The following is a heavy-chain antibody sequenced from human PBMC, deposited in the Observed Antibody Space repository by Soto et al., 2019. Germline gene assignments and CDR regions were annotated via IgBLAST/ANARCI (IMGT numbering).Heavy chain of an antibody. Sequence: QVHLVQSGAEVKKPGASVKVSCQASGYAFTTYGITWVRQAPGQGLEWMGWISAHNGNTNYAQTLQGRVTVTRDTSTSAAYMELRSLRSDDTAVYYCARGRYGDYWGQGARVTVSS. V-gene: IGHV1-18*01. J-gene: IGHJ4*02. CDR1: GYAFTTYG. D-gene: IGHD1-1*01. CDR3: ARGRYGDY. CDR2: ISAHNGNT.